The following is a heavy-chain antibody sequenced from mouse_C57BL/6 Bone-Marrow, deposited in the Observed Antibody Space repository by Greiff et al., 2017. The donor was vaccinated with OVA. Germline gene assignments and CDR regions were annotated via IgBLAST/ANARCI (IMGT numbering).Heavy chain of an antibody. CDR3: ATYDYDVD. D-gene: IGHD2-4*01. J-gene: IGHJ2*01. V-gene: IGHV1-82*01. CDR1: GYAFSSSW. CDR2: IYPGDGDT. Sequence: QVQLQQSGPELVKPGASVKISCKASGYAFSSSWMNWVKQRPGKGLEWIGRIYPGDGDTNYNGKFKGKATLTADKSSSTAYMQLSSLTSEDSAVYFCATYDYDVDWGQGTTLTVSS.